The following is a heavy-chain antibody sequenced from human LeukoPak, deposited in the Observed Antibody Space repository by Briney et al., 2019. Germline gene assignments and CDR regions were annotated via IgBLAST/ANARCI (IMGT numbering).Heavy chain of an antibody. V-gene: IGHV3-7*01. CDR1: GFIFSNNW. Sequence: GGSLRLSCAASGFIFSNNWMSWVRQAPGKGLEWVASINPDGSAKYHVDSVKGRFTIPRDNAKQSLSLQMDALRAEDTAVYFCAKLLGTATRYDSWGLGTLVMVSS. J-gene: IGHJ4*02. CDR3: AKLLGTATRYDS. CDR2: INPDGSAK. D-gene: IGHD1-1*01.